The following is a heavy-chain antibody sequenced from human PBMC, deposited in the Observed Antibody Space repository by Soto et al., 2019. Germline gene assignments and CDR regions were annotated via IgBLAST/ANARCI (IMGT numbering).Heavy chain of an antibody. CDR1: GFTFSTYG. CDR2: IWSDGSNE. V-gene: IGHV3-33*01. Sequence: QVQLVESGGGVVRPGMSLRLSCAASGFTFSTYGVHWVRQAPGKGLEWVAVIWSDGSNEYYADSVKGRFTISRDNSKNTLSLQMDSLTTEDTAVYYCARDIMVRGRSYYGMDVWGQGTTVTVSS. D-gene: IGHD3-10*01. J-gene: IGHJ6*02. CDR3: ARDIMVRGRSYYGMDV.